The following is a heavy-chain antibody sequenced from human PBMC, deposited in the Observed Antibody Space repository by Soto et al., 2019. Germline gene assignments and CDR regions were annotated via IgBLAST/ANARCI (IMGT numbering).Heavy chain of an antibody. CDR3: XXXXXXXXXXXXXXXP. Sequence: QVQLVESGGGVVQPGRSLRLSCAASGFTFSSYGMHWVRQAPGKGLEWVAVISYDGSNKYYADSVKGRFTISRDNSKXXXXXXXXXXXXXXXXXXXXXXXXXXXXXXXXXXXPWGQGPLVXVSS. CDR1: GFTFSSYG. CDR2: ISYDGSNK. J-gene: IGHJ5*02. V-gene: IGHV3-30*03.